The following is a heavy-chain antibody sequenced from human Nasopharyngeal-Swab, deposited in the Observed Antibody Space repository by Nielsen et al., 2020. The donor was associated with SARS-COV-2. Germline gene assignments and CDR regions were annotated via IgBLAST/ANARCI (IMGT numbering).Heavy chain of an antibody. CDR3: ARERRAYSSGDGYYYYGMDV. J-gene: IGHJ6*02. Sequence: GESLKISCAASGFTVSSNYMSWVRQAPGKGLEWVSVIYSGGSTYYADSVKGRFTISRDNSKNTLYLQMNSLRAEDTAVCYCARERRAYSSGDGYYYYGMDVWGQGTTVTVSS. V-gene: IGHV3-66*01. CDR2: IYSGGST. CDR1: GFTVSSNY. D-gene: IGHD6-19*01.